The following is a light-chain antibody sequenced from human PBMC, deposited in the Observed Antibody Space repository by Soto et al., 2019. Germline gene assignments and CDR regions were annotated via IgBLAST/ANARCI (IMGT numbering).Light chain of an antibody. Sequence: DIQMTQSPSSLSASVGDRVTITCRASQDISNFVAWYQQKPGKVPNLLIYDASTLRSGVPSRFSGSGSGTDFTLTISSLQPEDVPTYYCQKYNSALSITFGQGTRLEIK. CDR2: DAS. CDR1: QDISNF. J-gene: IGKJ5*01. V-gene: IGKV1-27*01. CDR3: QKYNSALSIT.